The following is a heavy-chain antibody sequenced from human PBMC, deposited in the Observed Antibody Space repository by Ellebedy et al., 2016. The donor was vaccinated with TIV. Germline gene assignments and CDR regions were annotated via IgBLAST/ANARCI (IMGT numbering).Heavy chain of an antibody. D-gene: IGHD3-10*01. CDR2: ISGSGGST. Sequence: GESLKISXSASGFTFSSYAMSWVRQAPGKGLEWVSAISGSGGSTYYADSVKGRFTISRDNSKNTLYLQMNSLRAEDTAVYYCAKVLQRGVRGVNRTNWFDPWGQGTLVTVSS. CDR1: GFTFSSYA. V-gene: IGHV3-23*01. J-gene: IGHJ5*02. CDR3: AKVLQRGVRGVNRTNWFDP.